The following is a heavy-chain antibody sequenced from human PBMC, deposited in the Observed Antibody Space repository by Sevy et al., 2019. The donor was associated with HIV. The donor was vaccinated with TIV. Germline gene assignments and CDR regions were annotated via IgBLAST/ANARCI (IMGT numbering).Heavy chain of an antibody. Sequence: QSQTLSLTCAISGDSVSSNNAAWNWIRQSPSRGLEWLGRTYYKSKWYSHYAVSVQSRMTINPDTSKNQFSLQLNSVTPEDTAVYYCARSVAALDFWYFDLWGRGTLVTVSS. D-gene: IGHD6-19*01. CDR2: TYYKSKWYS. J-gene: IGHJ2*01. CDR1: GDSVSSNNAA. V-gene: IGHV6-1*01. CDR3: ARSVAALDFWYFDL.